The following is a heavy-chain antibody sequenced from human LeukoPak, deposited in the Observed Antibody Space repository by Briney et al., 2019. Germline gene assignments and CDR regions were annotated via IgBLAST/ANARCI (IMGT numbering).Heavy chain of an antibody. CDR1: GASVSSSSSF. D-gene: IGHD3-16*01. CDR3: ARHGLYQDYGY. V-gene: IGHV4-39*01. CDR2: VYYSGST. Sequence: SETLSLTCTVSGASVSSSSSFWAWIRQPPGKGLEWIGNVYYSGSTHYNPSLKSRVTISLDMSKNQFSLRLTSVTAADTAIYYCARHGLYQDYGYWGQGILVTVSS. J-gene: IGHJ4*02.